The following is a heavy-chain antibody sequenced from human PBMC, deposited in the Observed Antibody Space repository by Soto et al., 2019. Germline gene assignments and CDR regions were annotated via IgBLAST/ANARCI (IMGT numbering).Heavy chain of an antibody. Sequence: SETLSLTCTVSGLTFSINADFWYLAWIRQPPVKGLEWIGSIDNGGNTYYNPPLKSRVIISADTSKNQFSLSLNSVTAADTAVYYCVKRSLLVAPTRGQGILVTVSS. V-gene: IGHV4-39*01. CDR2: IDNGGNT. CDR3: VKRSLLVAPT. D-gene: IGHD2-21*01. CDR1: GLTFSINADF. J-gene: IGHJ4*02.